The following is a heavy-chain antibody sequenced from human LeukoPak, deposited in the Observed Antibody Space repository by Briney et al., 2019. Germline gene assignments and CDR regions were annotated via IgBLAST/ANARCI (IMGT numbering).Heavy chain of an antibody. CDR2: ISDGGGNT. Sequence: PGESLRLSCAASGFTFSNYAMNWVRQAPGQGLEWVSAISDGGGNTLYADSVRGRFSISRDDSKNTLYMQLNSLRVEDTAVYYCAKKRAGMGVPGNYLDHWGQGTLVTVSS. J-gene: IGHJ4*02. D-gene: IGHD1-26*01. CDR3: AKKRAGMGVPGNYLDH. V-gene: IGHV3-23*01. CDR1: GFTFSNYA.